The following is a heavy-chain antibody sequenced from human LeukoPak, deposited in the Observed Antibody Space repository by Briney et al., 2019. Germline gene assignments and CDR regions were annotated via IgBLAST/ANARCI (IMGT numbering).Heavy chain of an antibody. D-gene: IGHD4-17*01. CDR1: GVSVSSGSYY. V-gene: IGHV4-61*01. CDR2: IYYSGST. CDR3: ARDGGYGDYAFDY. Sequence: SETLSLTCTVSGVSVSSGSYYWSWLRQPPGKELEWIGNIYYSGSTNYNPSLKSRVTISVDTSKNQFSLKLSSVTAADTAVYYCARDGGYGDYAFDYWGQGTLVTVSS. J-gene: IGHJ4*02.